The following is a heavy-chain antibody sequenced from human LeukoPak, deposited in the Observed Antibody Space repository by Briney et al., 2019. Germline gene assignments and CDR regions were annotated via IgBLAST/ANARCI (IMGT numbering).Heavy chain of an antibody. Sequence: SETLSLTCTVSGGSISSSSYYWGWIRQPPGKGLEWIGSIYYSGSTYYNPSLKSRVTISVDTSKNQFSLKLSSVTAADTAVYYCARQQLVRFAFDIWGQGTMVTVSS. CDR1: GGSISSSSYY. J-gene: IGHJ3*02. CDR2: IYYSGST. V-gene: IGHV4-39*01. D-gene: IGHD6-13*01. CDR3: ARQQLVRFAFDI.